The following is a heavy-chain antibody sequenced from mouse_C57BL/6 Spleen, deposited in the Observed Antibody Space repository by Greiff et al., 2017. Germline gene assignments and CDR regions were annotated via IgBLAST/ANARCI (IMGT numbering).Heavy chain of an antibody. J-gene: IGHJ2*01. Sequence: QVQLKESGAELVRPGASVTLSCKASGYTFTDYEMHWVKQTPVHGLEWIGAIDPETGGTAYNQKFKGKAILTADKSSSTAYMELRSLTSEGSAVYYVTSGPSYYYSSGRNFDYWGQGTTLTVSS. CDR2: IDPETGGT. CDR1: GYTFTDYE. D-gene: IGHD1-1*01. V-gene: IGHV1-15*01. CDR3: TSGPSYYYSSGRNFDY.